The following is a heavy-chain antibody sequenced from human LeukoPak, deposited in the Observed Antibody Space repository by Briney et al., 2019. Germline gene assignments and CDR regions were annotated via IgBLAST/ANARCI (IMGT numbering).Heavy chain of an antibody. J-gene: IGHJ6*02. V-gene: IGHV3-7*03. Sequence: GGSLRLSCAASGFTFSNYWMTWVRQAPGQGLEWVANINRDGSERYYVDSVKGRFTISRDDAKSSLYLQMNSLRAEDTAVYYCARRNAMDVWGQGTTVIVFS. CDR1: GFTFSNYW. CDR3: ARRNAMDV. CDR2: INRDGSER.